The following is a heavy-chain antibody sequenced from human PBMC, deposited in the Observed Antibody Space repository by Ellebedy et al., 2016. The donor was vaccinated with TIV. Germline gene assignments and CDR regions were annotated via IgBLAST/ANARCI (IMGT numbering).Heavy chain of an antibody. CDR1: GFTFSDYW. V-gene: IGHV3-7*01. Sequence: GESLKISXAASGFTFSDYWMQWVRQAPGKGLEWVANIRQDGNERHYVDSLKGRFTISRDNAKNALYLQMSSLRVEDTAIYYCARRYFDLWGRGTLVTVSS. J-gene: IGHJ2*01. CDR2: IRQDGNER. CDR3: ARRYFDL.